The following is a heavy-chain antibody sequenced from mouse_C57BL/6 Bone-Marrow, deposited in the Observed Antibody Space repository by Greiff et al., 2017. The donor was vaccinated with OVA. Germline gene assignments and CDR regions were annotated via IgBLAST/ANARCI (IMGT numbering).Heavy chain of an antibody. CDR2: IHPTGGCT. CDR3: ADTLRDLDY. D-gene: IGHD5-1-1*01. V-gene: IGHV1-64*01. Sequence: VQLQQPGAELVKPGASVKLSCKASGYTFTSYWMHWVKQRPGQGLEWIGMIHPTGGCTNYNEKFKSKATLTVDKASSTAYMQLSSLTSEDSAVYDCADTLRDLDYWGQGTTLTVSS. J-gene: IGHJ2*01. CDR1: GYTFTSYW.